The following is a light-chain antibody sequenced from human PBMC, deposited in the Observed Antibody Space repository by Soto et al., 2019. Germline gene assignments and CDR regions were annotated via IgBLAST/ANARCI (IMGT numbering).Light chain of an antibody. Sequence: DIVMTQSPDSLAVSLGERATINCKSSQSVLYSSNNKYYLAWYQQKPGQPPKLLIYWASTRESGVPDRCNGSESVTDFTLTISSLQAEDVAVYYCQQYYSTPLTFGEGTKVEIK. CDR1: QSVLYSSNNKYY. CDR2: WAS. J-gene: IGKJ4*01. V-gene: IGKV4-1*01. CDR3: QQYYSTPLT.